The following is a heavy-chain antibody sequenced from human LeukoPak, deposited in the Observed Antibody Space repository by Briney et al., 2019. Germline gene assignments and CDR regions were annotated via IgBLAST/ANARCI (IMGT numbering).Heavy chain of an antibody. CDR1: GFTFSSYS. Sequence: GGSLRLSCAASGFTFSSYSMNWVRQAPGKGLEWVSYISSSSTIYYADSVKGRFTISRDNAKNSLYLQMNSLRDEDTAVYYCAKPLYSSGFYYFDYWGQGTLVTVSS. J-gene: IGHJ4*02. D-gene: IGHD6-19*01. CDR3: AKPLYSSGFYYFDY. CDR2: ISSSSTI. V-gene: IGHV3-48*02.